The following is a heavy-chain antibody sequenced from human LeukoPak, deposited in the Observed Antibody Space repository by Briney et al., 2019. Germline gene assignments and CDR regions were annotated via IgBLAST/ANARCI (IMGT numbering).Heavy chain of an antibody. D-gene: IGHD5-12*01. CDR2: INQDGSET. J-gene: IGHJ4*02. Sequence: GGSLRLSCAASGFTFRSYWMSWVRQAPGKGLEWVANINQDGSETYYVDSVKGRLTISRDNAKNSLYLQMNSLRAEDTAVYYCARDRGYTQDYWGQGTLVTVSS. V-gene: IGHV3-7*05. CDR1: GFTFRSYW. CDR3: ARDRGYTQDY.